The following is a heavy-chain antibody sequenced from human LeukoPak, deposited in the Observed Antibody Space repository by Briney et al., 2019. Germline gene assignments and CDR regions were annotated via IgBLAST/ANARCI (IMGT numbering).Heavy chain of an antibody. V-gene: IGHV3-7*05. J-gene: IGHJ3*01. CDR1: GFXFSTYW. Sequence: GGSLRLSCAASGFXFSTYWITWVRQAPGKGLEWVANMKQDGSQRYYVDSLKGRFTISRDNAKNSLYLQMNSLSAEDTAIYYCARSKPATDIDAFDLWGPGTMVTVSS. CDR2: MKQDGSQR. D-gene: IGHD6-13*01. CDR3: ARSKPATDIDAFDL.